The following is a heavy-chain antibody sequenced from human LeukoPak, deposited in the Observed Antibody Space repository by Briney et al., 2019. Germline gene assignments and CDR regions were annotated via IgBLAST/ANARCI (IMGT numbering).Heavy chain of an antibody. CDR3: ARRYFDY. D-gene: IGHD1-14*01. J-gene: IGHJ4*02. CDR1: GFSYRNYA. Sequence: GGSLRLSFEASGFSYRNYAMNWVRQAPGKGLEWVANIKQDGSEKYYVDSVKGRFTISRDNAKNSLYLQMNSLRAEDTAVYYCARRYFDYWGQGTLVTVSS. V-gene: IGHV3-7*01. CDR2: IKQDGSEK.